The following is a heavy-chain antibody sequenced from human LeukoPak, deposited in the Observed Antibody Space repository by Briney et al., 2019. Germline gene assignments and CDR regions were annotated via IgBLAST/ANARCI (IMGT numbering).Heavy chain of an antibody. V-gene: IGHV3-30-3*01. CDR1: GFTFSSYA. CDR2: ISYDGGNK. J-gene: IGHJ4*02. D-gene: IGHD3-10*01. CDR3: ARDQYYYGSGSYNGFDY. Sequence: GRSLRLSCAASGFTFSSYAMHWVRQAPGKGLEWVAVISYDGGNKYYADSVKGRFTISRDNSKNTLYLQMNSLRAEDTAVHYCARDQYYYGSGSYNGFDYWGQGTLVTVSS.